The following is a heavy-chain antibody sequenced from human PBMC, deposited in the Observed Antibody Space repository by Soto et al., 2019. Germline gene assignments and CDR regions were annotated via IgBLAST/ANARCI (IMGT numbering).Heavy chain of an antibody. J-gene: IGHJ4*02. D-gene: IGHD3-16*01. V-gene: IGHV4-34*02. Sequence: QVQLQQWGAGLLKPSETLSLICAVYGGSFSDHYWSWVRQPPGKGLEWIGEVNHRGSANYNPSLTRRVTISAETSKNQFSLKLRSVTAADAAVYYCARGISVKLMIQRDAPDKYHFDSWGQGTLVTVSS. CDR1: GGSFSDHY. CDR2: VNHRGSA. CDR3: ARGISVKLMIQRDAPDKYHFDS.